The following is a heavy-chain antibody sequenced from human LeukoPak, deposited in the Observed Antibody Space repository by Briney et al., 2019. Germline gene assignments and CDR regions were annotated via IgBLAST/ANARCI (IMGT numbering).Heavy chain of an antibody. CDR2: ISYDGSNK. J-gene: IGHJ4*02. D-gene: IGHD2-21*02. CDR3: ARGDCGGDCYWFDY. V-gene: IGHV3-30*04. Sequence: GRSLRLSCAASGFTFSSYAMHWVRQAPGKGLVWVAVISYDGSNKYYADSVKGRFTISRDNSKNTLYLQMNSLRAEDTAVYYCARGDCGGDCYWFDYWGQGTLVTVSS. CDR1: GFTFSSYA.